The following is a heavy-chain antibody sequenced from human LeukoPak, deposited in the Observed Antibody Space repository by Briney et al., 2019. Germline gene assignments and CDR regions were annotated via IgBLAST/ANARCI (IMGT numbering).Heavy chain of an antibody. J-gene: IGHJ4*02. CDR2: ISGSGDRT. V-gene: IGHV3-23*01. CDR1: GFPFSRND. Sequence: GGSLRLSCAASGFPFSRNDMSWVRQAPGKGLEWVSSISGSGDRTYYADSVKGRFAISRDTSKNTLYLEMNSLRVEDAAVYYCAKYRGFGDSYDSWGQGTLVTVSS. CDR3: AKYRGFGDSYDS. D-gene: IGHD3-10*01.